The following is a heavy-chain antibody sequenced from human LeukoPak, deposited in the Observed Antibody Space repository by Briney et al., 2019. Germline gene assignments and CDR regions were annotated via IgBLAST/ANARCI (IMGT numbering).Heavy chain of an antibody. CDR1: GYTFTSYY. V-gene: IGHV1-46*01. Sequence: GASVKVSCKASGYTFTSYYMHWVRQAPGQGFEWLGIINPSGSSTSYAQKFQGRVTMTWDTSTSTVYMELSSLRSEDTAVYFCAREGDDSSGYYSHWGQGTLDTVSS. D-gene: IGHD3-22*01. J-gene: IGHJ4*02. CDR3: AREGDDSSGYYSH. CDR2: INPSGSST.